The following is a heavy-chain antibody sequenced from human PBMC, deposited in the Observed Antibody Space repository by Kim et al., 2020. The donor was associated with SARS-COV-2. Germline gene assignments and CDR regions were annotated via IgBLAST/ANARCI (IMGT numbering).Heavy chain of an antibody. CDR1: GFTFSDYY. D-gene: IGHD2-15*01. CDR3: ARQGWVVAAFFDY. J-gene: IGHJ4*02. Sequence: GGSLRLSCAASGFTFSDYYMSWIRQAPGKGLEWVSYISSSGTTIYYADSVKGRFTISRDNAKNSLYLQMNSLGAEDTAVYYCARQGWVVAAFFDYWGQGTLVTVSS. CDR2: ISSSGTTI. V-gene: IGHV3-11*01.